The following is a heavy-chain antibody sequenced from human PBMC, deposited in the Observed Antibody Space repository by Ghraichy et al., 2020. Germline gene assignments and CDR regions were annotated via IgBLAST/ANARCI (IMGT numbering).Heavy chain of an antibody. CDR3: ARSRSSTVDY. D-gene: IGHD2-2*01. V-gene: IGHV6-1*01. Sequence: SQTLSLTCAISGDSVSSTSATWSWIRQSPSRGLEWLGRTYFRSKWDNDYAMSMKGRITINPDTSKNQFALQLNSVTPEDTAVYYCARSRSSTVDYWSQGTQVTVSS. CDR2: TYFRSKWDN. CDR1: GDSVSSTSAT. J-gene: IGHJ4*02.